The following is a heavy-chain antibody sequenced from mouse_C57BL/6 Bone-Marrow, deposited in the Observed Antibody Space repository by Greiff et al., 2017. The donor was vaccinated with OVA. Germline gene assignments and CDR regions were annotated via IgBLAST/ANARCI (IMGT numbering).Heavy chain of an antibody. Sequence: DVMLVESGGDLVKPGGSLKLSCAASGFTFSSYGMSWVRQTPDKRLEWVATISSGGSYTYYPDSVKGRFTISIDNAKSTLYLQMGSLKSEDTAMYYCARHYYGSSWYFDVWGTGTTVTVSS. V-gene: IGHV5-6*02. J-gene: IGHJ1*03. CDR3: ARHYYGSSWYFDV. CDR2: ISSGGSYT. CDR1: GFTFSSYG. D-gene: IGHD1-1*01.